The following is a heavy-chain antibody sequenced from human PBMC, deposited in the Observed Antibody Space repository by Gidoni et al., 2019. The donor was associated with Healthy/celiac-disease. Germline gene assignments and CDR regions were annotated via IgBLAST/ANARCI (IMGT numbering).Heavy chain of an antibody. Sequence: EVQLLESGGGLVQPGGALVVICGAAGFTLRNAWMIWVRHAPGKGLEWVGRNKSKTDGGTTDSAAPLKGRFTISRDDSNNTLYPQMNSLKTETTAVYYCTTLRSSGWYKVDYWGQGTLVTVSS. CDR3: TTLRSSGWYKVDY. D-gene: IGHD6-19*01. J-gene: IGHJ4*02. CDR2: NKSKTDGGTT. CDR1: GFTLRNAW. V-gene: IGHV3-15*01.